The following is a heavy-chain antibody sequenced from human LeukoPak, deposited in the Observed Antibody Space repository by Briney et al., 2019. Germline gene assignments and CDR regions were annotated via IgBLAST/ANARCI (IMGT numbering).Heavy chain of an antibody. CDR1: GFTFSSYA. J-gene: IGHJ4*02. V-gene: IGHV3-23*01. CDR2: ISGSGGST. Sequence: GGSLRLSCVASGFTFSSYAMSWVRQAPGKGLEWVSGISGSGGSTYYADSVKGRFTISRDNSKNTLYLQMNSLRAEDTAVYYCAKLTTSSGSYGYSNFDYWGQGTPVTVSS. D-gene: IGHD3-10*01. CDR3: AKLTTSSGSYGYSNFDY.